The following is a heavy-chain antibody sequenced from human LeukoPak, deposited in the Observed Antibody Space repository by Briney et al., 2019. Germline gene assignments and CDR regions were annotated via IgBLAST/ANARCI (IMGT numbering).Heavy chain of an antibody. J-gene: IGHJ5*02. Sequence: ASVKVSCKASGYTFTSYDINWVRQATGQGLEWMGWMNPNSGNTGYAQKLQGRVTMTRNTSISTAYMELSSLRSEDTAVYYCARLAYCGGDCYFNWFDPWGQGTLVTVSS. D-gene: IGHD2-21*01. CDR1: GYTFTSYD. V-gene: IGHV1-8*01. CDR3: ARLAYCGGDCYFNWFDP. CDR2: MNPNSGNT.